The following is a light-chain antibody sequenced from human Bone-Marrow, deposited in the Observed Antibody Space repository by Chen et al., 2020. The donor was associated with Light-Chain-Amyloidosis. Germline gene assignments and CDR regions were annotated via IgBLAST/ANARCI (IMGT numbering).Light chain of an antibody. CDR3: QSADSSGTYEVI. J-gene: IGLJ2*01. CDR1: DLPTKY. CDR2: RDT. V-gene: IGLV3-25*03. Sequence: SYELTQPPSVSVSPGQTARITCSGDDLPTKYAYWYQQKPGQAPVLVIHRDTERPSGISERFSGSSSGKTATFTSSGVQVDDEADDRGQSADSSGTYEVIFGRGTKLTVL.